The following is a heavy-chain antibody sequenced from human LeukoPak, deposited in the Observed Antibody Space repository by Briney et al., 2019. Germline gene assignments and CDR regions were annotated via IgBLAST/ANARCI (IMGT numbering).Heavy chain of an antibody. CDR3: ARSRYLDWGGAFDM. Sequence: GGSLRLSCVASGFTVSSNYMTWVRQAPGKGLEWVSVIYSGGRTYYADSVKGRFTISRDASKNTVYLQLNSLRGDDTAIYYCARSRYLDWGGAFDMWGQGTMVTVSS. J-gene: IGHJ3*02. CDR2: IYSGGRT. D-gene: IGHD3-9*01. V-gene: IGHV3-66*01. CDR1: GFTVSSNY.